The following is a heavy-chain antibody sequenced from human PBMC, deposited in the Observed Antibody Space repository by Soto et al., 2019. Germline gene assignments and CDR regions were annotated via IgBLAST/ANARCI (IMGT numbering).Heavy chain of an antibody. CDR2: TYYRSKWYS. CDR1: GDSVSSTSAA. D-gene: IGHD2-8*01. J-gene: IGHJ1*01. V-gene: IGHV6-1*01. Sequence: SQTLSLTCAISGDSVSSTSAAWNWIRQSPSRGLEWLGRTYYRSKWYSEYARSVEGRSTINADTSKNQISLQLNSVTPEDTAVYFCARLIRHSRLASCGQGSLVPGSS. CDR3: ARLIRHSRLAS.